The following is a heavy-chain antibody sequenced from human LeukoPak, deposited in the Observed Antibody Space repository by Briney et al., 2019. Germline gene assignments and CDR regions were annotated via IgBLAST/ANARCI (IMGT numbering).Heavy chain of an antibody. V-gene: IGHV1-18*01. CDR3: ARGGFYIAAAGTEGADWFDP. J-gene: IGHJ5*02. CDR2: ISAYNGNT. Sequence: ASVKVSCKASGYTFTSYGISWVRQAPGQGLEWMGWISAYNGNTNYAQKLQGRVTMTTDTSTSTAYMELRSLRSDDTAVYYCARGGFYIAAAGTEGADWFDPWGQGTLVTVSS. CDR1: GYTFTSYG. D-gene: IGHD6-13*01.